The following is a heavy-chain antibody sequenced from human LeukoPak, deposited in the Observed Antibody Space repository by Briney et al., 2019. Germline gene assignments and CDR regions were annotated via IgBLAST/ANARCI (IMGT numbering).Heavy chain of an antibody. Sequence: AGGSLRLSCAASGFTFSNAWMSWVRQAPGKGLEWVSAISGSGGSTYYADSVKGRFTISRDNSKNTLYLQMNSLRAEDTAVYYCAKEGDFWSGSFDYWGQGTLVTVSS. CDR3: AKEGDFWSGSFDY. J-gene: IGHJ4*02. CDR2: ISGSGGST. CDR1: GFTFSNAW. V-gene: IGHV3-23*01. D-gene: IGHD3-3*01.